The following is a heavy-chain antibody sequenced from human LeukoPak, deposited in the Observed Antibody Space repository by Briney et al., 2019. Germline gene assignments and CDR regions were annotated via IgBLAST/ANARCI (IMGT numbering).Heavy chain of an antibody. CDR1: GGSISGYY. CDR2: IYYSGST. CDR3: ARMAPSGRYHWFDP. D-gene: IGHD1-1*01. J-gene: IGHJ5*02. Sequence: PSETLSLTCTVSGGSISGYYGSWIRQPPGKGLEWIAYIYYSGSTNYNPSLKSRVTISVDTSKNQFSRNLTSVTAADTAVYYCARMAPSGRYHWFDPWSQGTLVTVSS. V-gene: IGHV4-59*08.